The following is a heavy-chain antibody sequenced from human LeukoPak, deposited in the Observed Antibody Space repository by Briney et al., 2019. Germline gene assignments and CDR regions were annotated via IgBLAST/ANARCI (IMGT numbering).Heavy chain of an antibody. V-gene: IGHV3-21*01. CDR3: ARERGAFGY. J-gene: IGHJ4*02. D-gene: IGHD5-12*01. Sequence: PGGSLRLSCTASGFTFSLYWMTWVRQAPGKGLEWVSSISSSSSSIFYADSVKGRFTISRDNAKNSLYLQMNSLRAEDTAVYYCARERGAFGYWGQGTLVTVSS. CDR2: ISSSSSSI. CDR1: GFTFSLYW.